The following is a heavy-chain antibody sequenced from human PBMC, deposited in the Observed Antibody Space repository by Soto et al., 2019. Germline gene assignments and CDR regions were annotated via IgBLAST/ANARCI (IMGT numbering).Heavy chain of an antibody. CDR3: TRADIVGATDAFDI. CDR2: IRSKAYGGTT. Sequence: GGSLRLSCTASGFTFGDYAMSWFRQAPGKGLEWVGFIRSKAYGGTTEYAASVKGRFTISRDDSKSIAYLQMNSLKTEDTAVYYCTRADIVGATDAFDIWGQGTMVTVSS. CDR1: GFTFGDYA. D-gene: IGHD1-26*01. V-gene: IGHV3-49*03. J-gene: IGHJ3*02.